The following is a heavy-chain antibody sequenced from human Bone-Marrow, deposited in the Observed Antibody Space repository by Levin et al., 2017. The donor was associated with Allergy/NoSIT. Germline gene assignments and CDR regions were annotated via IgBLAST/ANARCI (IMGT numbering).Heavy chain of an antibody. D-gene: IGHD1-26*01. J-gene: IGHJ4*02. Sequence: GSLRLSCSASGFTFSSYAIYWVRQAPGKGLEYVSGITSLGGSTYYADSVKGRFTISRDNSKNILSLQMSSLRAEDTAVYYCARSGRTAPLDYWGQGTLVTVSS. CDR1: GFTFSSYA. V-gene: IGHV3-64D*08. CDR3: ARSGRTAPLDY. CDR2: ITSLGGST.